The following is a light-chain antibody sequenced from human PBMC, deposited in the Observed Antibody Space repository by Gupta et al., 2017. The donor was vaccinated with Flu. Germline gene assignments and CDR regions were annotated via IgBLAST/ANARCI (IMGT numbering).Light chain of an antibody. CDR1: QSIANY. Sequence: GSQSIANYLNGYQQKPGKAPKLLIYGASRLQSGVPSRFSGSGSGTDFILTIIGLQPEDFATDYCQQSYNSPRFTFGPGTKVDVK. CDR2: GAS. CDR3: QQSYNSPRFT. V-gene: IGKV1-39*01. J-gene: IGKJ3*01.